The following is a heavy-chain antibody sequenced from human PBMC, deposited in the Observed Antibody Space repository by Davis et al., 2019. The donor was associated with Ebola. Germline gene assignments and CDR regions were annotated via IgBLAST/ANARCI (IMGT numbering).Heavy chain of an antibody. CDR3: ARLGSYGQYHYFDS. Sequence: GSLRLSCTVSGASIRAYYWSWIRQPPGKGLEWIGYVHYTGATHYNASLRSRVTISVDTSNNQFSLILISVTAADTAVYYCARLGSYGQYHYFDSWGQGTLVTVSS. V-gene: IGHV4-59*08. D-gene: IGHD3-10*01. CDR2: VHYTGAT. J-gene: IGHJ4*02. CDR1: GASIRAYY.